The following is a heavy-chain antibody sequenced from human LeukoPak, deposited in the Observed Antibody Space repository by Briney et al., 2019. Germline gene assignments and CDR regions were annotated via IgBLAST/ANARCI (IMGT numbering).Heavy chain of an antibody. D-gene: IGHD2-21*02. J-gene: IGHJ6*02. CDR3: AEDFTHIVVVTASRTGYYGMDV. V-gene: IGHV3-30*18. CDR2: ISYDGSNK. Sequence: GGSLRLSCAASGFTFSSYGMHWVRQAPGKGLEWVAVISYDGSNKYYADSVKGRFTISRDNSKNTLYLQMNSLRAEDTAVYYCAEDFTHIVVVTASRTGYYGMDVWGQGTTVTVSS. CDR1: GFTFSSYG.